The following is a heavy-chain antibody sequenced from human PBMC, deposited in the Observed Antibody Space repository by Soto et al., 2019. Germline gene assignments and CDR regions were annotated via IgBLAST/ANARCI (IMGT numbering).Heavy chain of an antibody. CDR2: IYYSGST. D-gene: IGHD6-19*01. J-gene: IGHJ4*02. CDR1: GGSISSYY. Sequence: SETLSLTCTVSGGSISSYYWSWIRQPPGKGLEWIGYIYYSGSTNYNPSLKSRVTISVDTSKNQFSLKLSSVTAADTAVYYCAREGAVAVDYWGQGTLVTVSS. V-gene: IGHV4-59*01. CDR3: AREGAVAVDY.